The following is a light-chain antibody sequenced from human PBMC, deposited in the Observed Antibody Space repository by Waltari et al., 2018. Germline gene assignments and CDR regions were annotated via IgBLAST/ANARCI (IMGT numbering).Light chain of an antibody. Sequence: DIQMTQSPSTLSASVGDRVTITCRASQSLNDWLAWYQQKPGKAPKLLIYRASSLETGVPARFSGSGSGTEFTLTISSLQPDDFATYYCQHYISYSWTFGQGTKVEIK. CDR3: QHYISYSWT. CDR2: RAS. CDR1: QSLNDW. V-gene: IGKV1-5*03. J-gene: IGKJ1*01.